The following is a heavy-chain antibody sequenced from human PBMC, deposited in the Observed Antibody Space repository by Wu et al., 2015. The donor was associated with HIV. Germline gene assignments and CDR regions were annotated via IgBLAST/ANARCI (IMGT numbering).Heavy chain of an antibody. CDR2: INPSGGST. D-gene: IGHD2-2*01. CDR1: GDTFTSYY. V-gene: IGHV1-46*01. Sequence: QVQLVQSGAEVKKPGASVKVSCKASGDTFTSYYVHWVRRAPGQGLEWMGIINPSGGSTTYAQKFAARVTMTSDTSTSTVYMEMDNLRSEDTAVYYCARDHQGRRDVWGQGTTVTVSS. CDR3: ARDHQGRRDV. J-gene: IGHJ6*02.